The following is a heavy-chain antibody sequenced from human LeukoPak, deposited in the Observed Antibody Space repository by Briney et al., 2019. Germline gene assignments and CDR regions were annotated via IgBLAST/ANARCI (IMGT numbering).Heavy chain of an antibody. J-gene: IGHJ4*02. CDR1: GGSLSSSGHW. CDR3: ARQSGDQSSAWYFDA. V-gene: IGHV4-39*01. Sequence: NPSETLSLTCTVSGGSLSSSGHWWVWIRQPPGKGLEWIGSIHYSGKVYYNPSLKSRVTTSVDTSTDQFSLRLSSATAADTAIYYCARQSGDQSSAWYFDAWGQGTLVTVSS. CDR2: IHYSGKV. D-gene: IGHD6-19*01.